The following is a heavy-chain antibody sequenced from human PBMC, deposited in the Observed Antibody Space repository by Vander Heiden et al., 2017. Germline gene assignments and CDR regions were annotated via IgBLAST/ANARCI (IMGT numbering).Heavy chain of an antibody. Sequence: EVQLVESGGGLIQPGGSLRLSCAASGFTVSSNYMSWVRQAPGKGLEWVSVIYSGGSTYYADSVKGRFTISRDNSKNTLYLQMNSLRAEDTAVYYCAREKLDDYGDYPDYYGMDVWGQGTTVTVSS. J-gene: IGHJ6*02. CDR2: IYSGGST. D-gene: IGHD4-17*01. CDR3: AREKLDDYGDYPDYYGMDV. V-gene: IGHV3-53*01. CDR1: GFTVSSNY.